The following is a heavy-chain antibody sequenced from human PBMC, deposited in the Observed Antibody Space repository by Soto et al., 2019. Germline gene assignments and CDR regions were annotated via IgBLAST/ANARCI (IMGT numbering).Heavy chain of an antibody. J-gene: IGHJ4*02. Sequence: GGSLRLSCGASGFTFSTYWMHWVRQAPGKGLVWVSRVDSGGSSTNYADSVKGRFTISRDNAKNTLYLQMSSLRAEDTGVYYCARHNGNSYWGQGTRGTVSS. D-gene: IGHD1-1*01. CDR2: VDSGGSST. CDR3: ARHNGNSY. V-gene: IGHV3-74*01. CDR1: GFTFSTYW.